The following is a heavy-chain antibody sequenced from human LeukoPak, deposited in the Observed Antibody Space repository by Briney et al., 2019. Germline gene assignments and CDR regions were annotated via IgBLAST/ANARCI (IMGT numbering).Heavy chain of an antibody. J-gene: IGHJ4*02. V-gene: IGHV3-23*01. D-gene: IGHD4-17*01. CDR1: GFTFSSSA. CDR3: AKVATVTTYALADY. CDR2: ISGSGGST. Sequence: GGSLRLSCAASGFTFSSSAMNWVRQAPGKGLEWVSAISGSGGSTYYADSVKGRFTISRDNSKNTLYLQMNSLRAEDTAIYYCAKVATVTTYALADYWGQGTLVTVSS.